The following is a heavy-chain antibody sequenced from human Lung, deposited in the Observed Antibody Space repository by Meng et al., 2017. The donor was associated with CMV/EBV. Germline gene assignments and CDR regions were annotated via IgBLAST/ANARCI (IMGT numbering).Heavy chain of an antibody. CDR2: IYYSGSM. Sequence: SETLSLTCTVSGCSISSSNYYWGWIRQPPGKGLEWIGSIYYSGSMFYNPSLKSRVTISVDTAKNQFSLKLSSVTAEDTAVYYCARDRLYNLWSGYVNYYGIDVWGQGTTVTVSS. D-gene: IGHD3-3*01. CDR1: GCSISSSNYY. V-gene: IGHV4-39*07. CDR3: ARDRLYNLWSGYVNYYGIDV. J-gene: IGHJ6*02.